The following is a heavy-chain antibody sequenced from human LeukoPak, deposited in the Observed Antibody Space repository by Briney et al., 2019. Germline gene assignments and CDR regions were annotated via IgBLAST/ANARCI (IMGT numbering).Heavy chain of an antibody. Sequence: ASVKVSCKASGYTFTGYYMHWVRQAPGQGLEWMGRIIPILGIANYAQKFQGRVTITADKSTSTAYMELSSLRSEDTAVYYCATLAVAGTARDYWGQGTLVTVSS. CDR3: ATLAVAGTARDY. D-gene: IGHD6-19*01. CDR1: GYTFTGYY. J-gene: IGHJ4*02. CDR2: IIPILGIA. V-gene: IGHV1-69*02.